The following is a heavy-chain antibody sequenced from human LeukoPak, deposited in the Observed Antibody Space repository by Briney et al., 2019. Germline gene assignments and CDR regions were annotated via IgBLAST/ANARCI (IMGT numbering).Heavy chain of an antibody. Sequence: PGGSLRLSCAATGFAFSTYTMKWVRQAPGKGLEWVSSISATSSYIYYADAVKGRFTISRDNAKNSLFLQLNSLRAEDTAVYYCARAHVPITVFGVVHYNDYSGQGTMVTVSS. CDR1: GFAFSTYT. V-gene: IGHV3-21*01. CDR2: ISATSSYI. D-gene: IGHD3-3*01. J-gene: IGHJ4*02. CDR3: ARAHVPITVFGVVHYNDY.